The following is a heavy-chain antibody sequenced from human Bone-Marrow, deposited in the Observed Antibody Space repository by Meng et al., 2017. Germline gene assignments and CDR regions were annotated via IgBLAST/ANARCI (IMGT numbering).Heavy chain of an antibody. Sequence: LRLSCTVSGGSISSGSYYWSWIRQPAGKGLEWIGRIYTSGSTNYSPSLKSRVTISVDTSKNQFSLKLSSVTAADTAVYYCARTPHYYDSSGSDYWGQGTLVTVSS. CDR2: IYTSGST. J-gene: IGHJ4*02. D-gene: IGHD3-22*01. CDR1: GGSISSGSYY. CDR3: ARTPHYYDSSGSDY. V-gene: IGHV4-61*02.